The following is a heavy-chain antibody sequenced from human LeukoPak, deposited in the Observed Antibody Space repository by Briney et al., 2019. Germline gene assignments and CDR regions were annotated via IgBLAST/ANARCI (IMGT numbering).Heavy chain of an antibody. CDR3: ASRSYYDSSGYYYVRDAFDI. V-gene: IGHV1-2*02. J-gene: IGHJ3*02. CDR2: INPNSGGT. CDR1: GYTFTGYY. D-gene: IGHD3-22*01. Sequence: ASVKVSCKASGYTFTGYYMHWVRQAPGQGLEWMGWINPNSGGTNYAQKFQGRVTMTRDTSISTAYMELSRLRSDDTAVYYCASRSYYDSSGYYYVRDAFDIWGQGTMVTVSS.